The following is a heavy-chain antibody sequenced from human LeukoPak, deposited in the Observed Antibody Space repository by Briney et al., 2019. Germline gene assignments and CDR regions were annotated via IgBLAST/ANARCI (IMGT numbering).Heavy chain of an antibody. V-gene: IGHV3-33*01. J-gene: IGHJ3*02. CDR1: GFSISTYA. D-gene: IGHD4-17*01. CDR2: IWYDGSNE. CDR3: ARNKYGADVFDI. Sequence: GGSLRLSCVASGFSISTYAMHWVRQARGKGLEWVAIIWYDGSNENYVDSLKGRSTISRDNSKNTLYLQMNSLRAEDTAVYFCARNKYGADVFDIWGQGTMVTVSS.